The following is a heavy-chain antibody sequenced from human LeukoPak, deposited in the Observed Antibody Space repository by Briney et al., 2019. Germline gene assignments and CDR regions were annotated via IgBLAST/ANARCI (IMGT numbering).Heavy chain of an antibody. CDR1: GGSISSYY. Sequence: SETLSLTCTVSGGSISSYYWSWIRQPPGKGLEWIGYIYTSGSTNYNPSLKSRVTISVDTSKNQFSLKLSSVTAADTAVYYCARAPPAGYYGSGSYDYWGQGTLVTVSS. CDR3: ARAPPAGYYGSGSYDY. V-gene: IGHV4-4*09. J-gene: IGHJ4*02. D-gene: IGHD3-10*01. CDR2: IYTSGST.